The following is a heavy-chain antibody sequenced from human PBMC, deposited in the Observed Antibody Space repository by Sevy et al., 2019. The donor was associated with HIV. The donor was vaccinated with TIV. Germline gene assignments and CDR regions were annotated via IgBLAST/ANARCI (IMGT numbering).Heavy chain of an antibody. Sequence: GGSLRLSCTASGFTFSTYWMSWVRQAPGKGLEWVANIKKDGSEKYYVDSVKGRFTISIDNAEKSLYLQMNSLRAEVTAVYYCARDCSSTTCLWGMDVWGQGTTVTVSS. D-gene: IGHD2-2*01. CDR2: IKKDGSEK. V-gene: IGHV3-7*03. CDR1: GFTFSTYW. CDR3: ARDCSSTTCLWGMDV. J-gene: IGHJ6*02.